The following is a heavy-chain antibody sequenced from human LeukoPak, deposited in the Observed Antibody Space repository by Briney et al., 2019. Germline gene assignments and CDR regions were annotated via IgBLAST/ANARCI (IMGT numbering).Heavy chain of an antibody. CDR2: ISGSGGST. Sequence: PGGSLRLSCAASGFTFSSYAMSWVRQAPGKGLEWVSAISGSGGSTYYADSVKGRFTISRDNSKNTLYLQMNSLRAEDTAVYYCASQMKIAVAGPYQFPEYFQHWGQGTLVTVSS. J-gene: IGHJ1*01. D-gene: IGHD6-19*01. CDR3: ASQMKIAVAGPYQFPEYFQH. V-gene: IGHV3-23*01. CDR1: GFTFSSYA.